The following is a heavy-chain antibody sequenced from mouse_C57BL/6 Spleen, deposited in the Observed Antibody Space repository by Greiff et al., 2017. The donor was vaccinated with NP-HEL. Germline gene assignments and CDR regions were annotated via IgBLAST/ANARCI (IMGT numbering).Heavy chain of an antibody. CDR1: GFTFTDYY. V-gene: IGHV7-3*01. J-gene: IGHJ3*01. Sequence: EVKLVESGGGLVQPGGSLSLSCAASGFTFTDYYMSWVRQPPGKALEWLGFIRNKANGYTTEYSASVKGRFTISRDNSQSILYLQMNALRAEDSATYYCAHGSSFAYWGQGTLVTVSA. CDR3: AHGSSFAY. D-gene: IGHD1-1*01. CDR2: IRNKANGYTT.